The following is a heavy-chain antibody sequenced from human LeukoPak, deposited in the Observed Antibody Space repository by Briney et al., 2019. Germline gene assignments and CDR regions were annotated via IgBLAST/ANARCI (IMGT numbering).Heavy chain of an antibody. CDR1: GFTFNNYG. D-gene: IGHD3-10*01. Sequence: GGSLRLSCAASGFTFNNYGMHWVRQAPGKGLEWVAFIRYDGSNKYYADSVKGRFTISRDNSKNTLYLQMNSLRAEDTAVYYCAKGGGYYGSGSLNWFDPWGQGTLVTVSS. V-gene: IGHV3-30*02. CDR2: IRYDGSNK. CDR3: AKGGGYYGSGSLNWFDP. J-gene: IGHJ5*02.